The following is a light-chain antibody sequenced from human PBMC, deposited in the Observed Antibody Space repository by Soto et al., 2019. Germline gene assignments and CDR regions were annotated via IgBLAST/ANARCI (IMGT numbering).Light chain of an antibody. J-gene: IGLJ2*01. CDR2: LNSDGSH. Sequence: QLVLTQSPSASASLGASVKLTCTLSSGHSSYAIAWHQQQPEKGPRYLMKLNSDGSHSKGDGLPDRFAGSSSGAERYLTISSLQAEDEADYYCQTGGTGTYVVFGGGTKLTVL. CDR1: SGHSSYA. CDR3: QTGGTGTYVV. V-gene: IGLV4-69*01.